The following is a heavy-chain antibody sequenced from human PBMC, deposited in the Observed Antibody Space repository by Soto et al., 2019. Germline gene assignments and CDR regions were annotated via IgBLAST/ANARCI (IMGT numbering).Heavy chain of an antibody. D-gene: IGHD3-22*01. Sequence: NPSETLSLTCAVSGGSISSGGYSWSWIRRPPGKGLEWIGYIYHSGSTYYNPSLKSRVTISVDRSKNQFSLKLSSVTAADTAAYYCAREMKSGYDSTAWWFDPWGQGTLVTVSS. J-gene: IGHJ5*02. CDR3: AREMKSGYDSTAWWFDP. CDR2: IYHSGST. CDR1: GGSISSGGYS. V-gene: IGHV4-30-2*01.